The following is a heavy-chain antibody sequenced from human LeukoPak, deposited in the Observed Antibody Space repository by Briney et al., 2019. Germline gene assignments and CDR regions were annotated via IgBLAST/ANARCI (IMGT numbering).Heavy chain of an antibody. V-gene: IGHV4-30-2*01. CDR2: IYETGTT. Sequence: SETLSLTCAVSGGSVNSGPYSWSWIRQPPGKGLEWVGYIYETGTTYYNPSLKSRVAISVDRSKNQFSLNLTSVTAADTAVYYWARGTPPVTTWFDPWGQGILVTVSS. D-gene: IGHD4-17*01. CDR3: ARGTPPVTTWFDP. J-gene: IGHJ5*02. CDR1: GGSVNSGPYS.